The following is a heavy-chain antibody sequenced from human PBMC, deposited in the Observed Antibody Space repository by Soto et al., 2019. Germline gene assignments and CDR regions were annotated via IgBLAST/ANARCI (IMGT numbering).Heavy chain of an antibody. J-gene: IGHJ6*01. CDR2: IYPGDSDS. V-gene: IGHV5-51*01. CDR1: GYSFINYW. Sequence: PGESLKISCKGSGYSFINYWIAWVRQMPGKGLEWMGIIYPGDSDSRYSPSFQGQVTISADKSINTAYLQWSSLKASDTAMYYCARLGNYCGGDDSCYPPHSYYGMDVWGQGTTVTVSS. D-gene: IGHD2-21*02. CDR3: ARLGNYCGGDDSCYPPHSYYGMDV.